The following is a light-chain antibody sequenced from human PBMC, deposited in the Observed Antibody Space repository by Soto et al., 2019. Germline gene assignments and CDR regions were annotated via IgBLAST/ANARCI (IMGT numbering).Light chain of an antibody. CDR1: SSDVGSYNR. CDR2: EVS. Sequence: QSVLTQPPSVSGSPGQSVAISCTGTSSDVGSYNRVSWYQQPPGAAPKLMIYEVSNRPSGVPDRFSGSKSGNTASLTISGLQAEDEADYYCNSYTGSSTXVXGTGTKVTVL. J-gene: IGLJ1*01. V-gene: IGLV2-18*02. CDR3: NSYTGSSTXV.